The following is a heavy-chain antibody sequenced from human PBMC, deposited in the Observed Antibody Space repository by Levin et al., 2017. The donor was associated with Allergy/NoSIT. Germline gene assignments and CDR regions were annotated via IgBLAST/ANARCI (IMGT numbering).Heavy chain of an antibody. CDR3: AREEMDFGTYYYGLDV. Sequence: ASVKVSCKASGYTFSSQGISWVRQAPGQGLEWMGWISATNGSTNYAPKFQGRVTMTTDTSTSTAYMELRSLKSDDTAVYYCAREEMDFGTYYYGLDVWGQGTTLIVSS. CDR1: GYTFSSQG. V-gene: IGHV1-18*01. CDR2: ISATNGST. J-gene: IGHJ6*02. D-gene: IGHD5-24*01.